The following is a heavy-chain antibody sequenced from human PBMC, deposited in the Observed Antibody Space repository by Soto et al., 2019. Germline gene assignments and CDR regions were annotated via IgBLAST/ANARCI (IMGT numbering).Heavy chain of an antibody. Sequence: KPGGSLRLSCAASGFTFSSYSMNWVRQAPGKGLEWVSSISSSSSYIYYADSVKGRFTISRDNAKNSLYLQMNSLRAEDTAVYYCARANEKELEKHSGGMDVWGQGTTVTVS. CDR1: GFTFSSYS. CDR2: ISSSSSYI. CDR3: ARANEKELEKHSGGMDV. D-gene: IGHD3-10*01. V-gene: IGHV3-21*01. J-gene: IGHJ6*02.